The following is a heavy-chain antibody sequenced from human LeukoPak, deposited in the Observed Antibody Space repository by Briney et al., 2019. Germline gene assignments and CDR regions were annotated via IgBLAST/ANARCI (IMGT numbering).Heavy chain of an antibody. D-gene: IGHD4-23*01. J-gene: IGHJ4*02. CDR1: AFTFSSYW. CDR2: MKEDGGEI. V-gene: IGHV3-7*01. Sequence: GGSLRLSCEASAFTFSSYWMSWVRQAPGKGLGWVANMKEDGGEINYVDSVKGRFTIPRDNAKNSLFLQMNSLRVEDTAVYYCARDRGYSTFDYWGQGTLVTLSS. CDR3: ARDRGYSTFDY.